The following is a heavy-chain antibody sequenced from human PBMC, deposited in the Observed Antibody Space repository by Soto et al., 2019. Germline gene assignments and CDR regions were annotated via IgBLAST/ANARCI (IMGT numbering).Heavy chain of an antibody. CDR3: AYSRTPFDS. CDR2: ISGSGGST. CDR1: GFTFSSYA. D-gene: IGHD6-13*01. V-gene: IGHV3-23*01. J-gene: IGHJ4*02. Sequence: EVQLLESGGGLVQPGGSLRLSCAASGFTFSSYAMSWVRQAPGKGLEWVSAISGSGGSTHYADSVKGRFTISRDNSKNMLYMQMNSLRAEDTAVYYCAYSRTPFDSWGQGTLVTVSS.